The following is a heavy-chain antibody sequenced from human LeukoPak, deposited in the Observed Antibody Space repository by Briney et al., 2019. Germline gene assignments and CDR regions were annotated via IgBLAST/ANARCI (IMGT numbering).Heavy chain of an antibody. D-gene: IGHD3-3*01. Sequence: ESGPTLVNPTQTLTLTCTFSGFSLSTSGVGVGWIRQPPGKALEWLALIYWNDDKRYSPSLKSRLTITKDTSKNQVVPTMTNMDPVDTATYYCAHSIRFLEWLLPLNWFDPWGQGTLVTVSS. CDR2: IYWNDDK. CDR3: AHSIRFLEWLLPLNWFDP. CDR1: GFSLSTSGVG. V-gene: IGHV2-5*01. J-gene: IGHJ5*02.